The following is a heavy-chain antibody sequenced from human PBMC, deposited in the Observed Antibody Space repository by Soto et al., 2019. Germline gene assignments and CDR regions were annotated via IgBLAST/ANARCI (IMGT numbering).Heavy chain of an antibody. CDR1: GFTFRTYT. V-gene: IGHV3-21*01. D-gene: IGHD2-15*01. J-gene: IGHJ6*02. CDR2: IRGFSPYT. Sequence: GGSLRLSCVASGFTFRTYTMNWVRQAPGKGLEWVSGIRGFSPYTFYSESVKGRFTISRDNAKNSLYLQMNSLRAEDTAVYYCARDRGYDAHDYYYNAMDVWGQGTTVTVSS. CDR3: ARDRGYDAHDYYYNAMDV.